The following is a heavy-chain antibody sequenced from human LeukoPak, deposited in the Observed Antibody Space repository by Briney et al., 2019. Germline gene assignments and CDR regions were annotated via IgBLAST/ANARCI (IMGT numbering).Heavy chain of an antibody. CDR1: GFTFSSYS. D-gene: IGHD3-10*01. J-gene: IGHJ4*02. CDR3: RGTYYYGSGIDGDYFDY. V-gene: IGHV3-33*08. CDR2: IWYDGSNK. Sequence: AGGSLRLSCAASGFTFSSYSMNWVRQAPGEGLEWLAIIWYDGSNKHYPDSVKGRFTISRDNSKSSLYLQMNSLRAEDTAVYYCRGTYYYGSGIDGDYFDYWGQGTLVTVSS.